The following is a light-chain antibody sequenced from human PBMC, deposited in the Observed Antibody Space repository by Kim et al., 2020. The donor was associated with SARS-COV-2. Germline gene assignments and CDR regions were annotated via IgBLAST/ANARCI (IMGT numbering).Light chain of an antibody. CDR3: QHYGSSPRT. CDR1: QTVYNSY. CDR2: DAS. Sequence: SPGERASLSCRASQTVYNSYLAWYKQRPGQAPRLLIYDASKRATSIPDRFSGSGSGTDFTLTISRLEPEDFVVYFCQHYGSSPRTFGQGTKVDIK. V-gene: IGKV3-20*01. J-gene: IGKJ1*01.